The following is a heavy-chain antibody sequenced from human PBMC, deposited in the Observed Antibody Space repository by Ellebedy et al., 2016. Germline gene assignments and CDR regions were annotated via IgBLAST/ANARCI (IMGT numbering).Heavy chain of an antibody. CDR3: ASTYYYDSGTYYRIDY. Sequence: GGSLRLSXTSSGFTFSSYTMNWVRQAPGKGLEWVSSISATGSYIRYADSVKGRLTISRDNTRNSLYLQMSSLRAEDTALYYCASTYYYDSGTYYRIDYWGQGTLVTVTS. CDR2: ISATGSYI. D-gene: IGHD3-10*01. V-gene: IGHV3-21*01. J-gene: IGHJ4*02. CDR1: GFTFSSYT.